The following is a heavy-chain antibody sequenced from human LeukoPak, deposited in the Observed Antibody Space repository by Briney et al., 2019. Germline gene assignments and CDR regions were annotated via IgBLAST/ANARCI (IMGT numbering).Heavy chain of an antibody. D-gene: IGHD3-10*01. V-gene: IGHV1-69*13. CDR1: RVTFSSYA. CDR3: ARDLSMVRGARYRPYNWFDP. Sequence: SVKVSCKAPRVTFSSYAISWVRQAPGQGLEWMGGIIPIFGTANYAQKFQGRVTISADESTSTAYMELSSLRSEDTAVYYCARDLSMVRGARYRPYNWFDPWGQGTLVTVSS. CDR2: IIPIFGTA. J-gene: IGHJ5*02.